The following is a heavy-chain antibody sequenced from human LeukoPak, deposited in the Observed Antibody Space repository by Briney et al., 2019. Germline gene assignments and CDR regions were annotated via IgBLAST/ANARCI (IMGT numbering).Heavy chain of an antibody. V-gene: IGHV1-46*01. J-gene: IGHJ4*02. CDR1: GYIFTSYY. Sequence: ASVKVSCKASGYIFTSYYMHWVRQAPGQGLEWMGIINPSGGSTSYAQKFQGRVTMTRDTSTSTVYMELSSLRSEDTAVYYCARDKTIIEVRSYYYDSSGYYPGYWGQGTLVTVSS. CDR3: ARDKTIIEVRSYYYDSSGYYPGY. CDR2: INPSGGST. D-gene: IGHD3-22*01.